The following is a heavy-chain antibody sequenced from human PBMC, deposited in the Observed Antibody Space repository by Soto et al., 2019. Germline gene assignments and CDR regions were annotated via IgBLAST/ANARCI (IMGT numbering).Heavy chain of an antibody. D-gene: IGHD2-2*01. Sequence: GGSLRLSCAASGFTFSTYAMTWVRQAPGKGLEWVSGISGSGGDTYYADSVKGRFTISRDDSKNTLYLQMNGLRAEDTALYYCVKGVSTVVGHPGSNSFDPWGQGTLLTVSS. J-gene: IGHJ5*02. V-gene: IGHV3-23*01. CDR1: GFTFSTYA. CDR3: VKGVSTVVGHPGSNSFDP. CDR2: ISGSGGDT.